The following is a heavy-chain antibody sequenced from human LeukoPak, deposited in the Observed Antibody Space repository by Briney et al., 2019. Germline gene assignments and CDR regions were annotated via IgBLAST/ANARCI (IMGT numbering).Heavy chain of an antibody. Sequence: ASETLSLTCAVYGGSFSGYYWSWIRQPPGKGLEWIGEINHSGSTNYNPSLKSRVTISVDTSKGQFSLNLSSVTAADTAVYYCARQRGIIGTTDWFDPWGQGTLVTVSS. J-gene: IGHJ5*02. CDR1: GGSFSGYY. D-gene: IGHD1-7*01. CDR3: ARQRGIIGTTDWFDP. V-gene: IGHV4-34*01. CDR2: INHSGST.